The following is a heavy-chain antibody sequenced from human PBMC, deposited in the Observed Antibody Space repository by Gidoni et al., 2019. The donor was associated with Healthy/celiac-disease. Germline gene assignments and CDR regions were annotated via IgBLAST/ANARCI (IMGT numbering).Heavy chain of an antibody. CDR2: IYWDDDK. V-gene: IGHV2-5*02. CDR3: AHSSKYDDFWSGYPEYFQH. CDR1: GFSLSTSGVG. D-gene: IGHD3-3*01. J-gene: IGHJ1*01. Sequence: TCTFSGFSLSTSGVGVGWIRQPPGKALEWLALIYWDDDKRYSPSLKSRLTITKDTSKNQVVLTMTNMDPVDTATYYCAHSSKYDDFWSGYPEYFQHWGQGTLVTVSS.